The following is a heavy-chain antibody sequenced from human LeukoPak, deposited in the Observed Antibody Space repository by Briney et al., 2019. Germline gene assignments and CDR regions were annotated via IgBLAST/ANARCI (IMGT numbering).Heavy chain of an antibody. V-gene: IGHV3-13*04. J-gene: IGHJ3*01. CDR2: IGKSGDT. CDR1: GLSFSTYD. Sequence: GGSLRLSCAASGLSFSTYDMHWVRQATGEGLEWVSGIGKSGDTYYVGSVKGRFTISRDNAKSSLYLQMNSLRSGDTAVYYCARGAYTGFDVWGQGTVVTVSS. D-gene: IGHD5-12*01. CDR3: ARGAYTGFDV.